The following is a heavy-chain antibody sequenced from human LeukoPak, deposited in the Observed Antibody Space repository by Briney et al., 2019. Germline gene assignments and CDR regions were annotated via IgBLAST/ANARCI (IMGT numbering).Heavy chain of an antibody. J-gene: IGHJ4*02. CDR3: AHSLGYYYGSGSYYFDY. CDR1: GGSISSGDYY. V-gene: IGHV2-5*08. CDR2: IYWDDDK. Sequence: QTLSLTCTVSGGSISSGDYYWSWIRQPPGKALEWLALIYWDDDKRYSPSLKSRLTITKDTSKNQVVLTMTNMDPVDTATYYCAHSLGYYYGSGSYYFDYWGQGTLVTVSS. D-gene: IGHD3-10*01.